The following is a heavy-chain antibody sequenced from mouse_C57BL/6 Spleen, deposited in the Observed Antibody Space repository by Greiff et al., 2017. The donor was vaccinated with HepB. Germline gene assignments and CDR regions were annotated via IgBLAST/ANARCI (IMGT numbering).Heavy chain of an antibody. Sequence: QVQLKQSGAELVKPGASVKISCKASGYAFSSYWMNWVKQRPGKGLEWIGQIYPGDGDTNYNGKFKGKATLTADKSSSTAYMQLSSLTSEDSAVYFCARRAAQATAWFAYWGQGTLVTVSA. CDR2: IYPGDGDT. CDR3: ARRAAQATAWFAY. V-gene: IGHV1-80*01. D-gene: IGHD3-2*02. CDR1: GYAFSSYW. J-gene: IGHJ3*01.